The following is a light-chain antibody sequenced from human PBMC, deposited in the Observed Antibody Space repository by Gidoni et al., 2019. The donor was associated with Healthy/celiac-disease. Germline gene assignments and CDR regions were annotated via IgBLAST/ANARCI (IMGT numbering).Light chain of an antibody. V-gene: IGKV3-11*01. CDR1: QSVSSY. CDR2: DAS. CDR3: QQRSNWPPLT. Sequence: EIVLTQSPATLSLSPGERATLSCRASQSVSSYLAWYQQKPGQAPRLLSYDASNRATGIPARFSGSGSGTDFTLTISSLEPEDFAFYYCQQRSNWPPLTFGGGTKVEIK. J-gene: IGKJ4*01.